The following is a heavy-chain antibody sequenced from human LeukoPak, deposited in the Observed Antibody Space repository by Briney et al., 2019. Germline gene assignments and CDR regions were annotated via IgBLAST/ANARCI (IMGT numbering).Heavy chain of an antibody. V-gene: IGHV3-23*01. CDR1: GFTFSSYA. J-gene: IGHJ3*02. D-gene: IGHD1-26*01. CDR2: ISGSGGST. CDR3: AKGGSVGATPSDAFDT. Sequence: PGGSLRLSCAASGFTFSSYAMSWVRQAPGKGLEWVSAISGSGGSTYYADSVKGRFTISRDNSKNTLYLQMNSLRAEDTAVYYCAKGGSVGATPSDAFDTWGQGTMVTVSS.